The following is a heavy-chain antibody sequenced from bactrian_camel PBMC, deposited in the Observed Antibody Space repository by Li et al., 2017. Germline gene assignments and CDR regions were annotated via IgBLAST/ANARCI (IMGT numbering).Heavy chain of an antibody. Sequence: QLVESGGGSVQPGGSLRLSCASSGSIYDTMCMGWVRQAPGKEREGVAAISPGSGTTNYVDAVKGRFAVSKDNAKNTLYLQLNDLKSEDTAMYYCAKGDARLPTGNKRGQGTQVTVS. V-gene: IGHV3S1*01. D-gene: IGHD6*01. J-gene: IGHJ4*01. CDR1: GSIYDTMC. CDR2: ISPGSGTT. CDR3: AKGDARLPTGNK.